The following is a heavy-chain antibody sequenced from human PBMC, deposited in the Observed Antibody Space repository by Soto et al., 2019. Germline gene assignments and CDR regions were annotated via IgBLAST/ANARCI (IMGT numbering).Heavy chain of an antibody. CDR1: GYTFTSYG. CDR3: ARGGGGYCSGGSCYSGPLGNWFDH. V-gene: IGHV1-18*01. Sequence: GXSVKVSCKASGYTFTSYGISWVRQAPGQGLEWMGWISAYNGNTNYAQKLQGRVTMTTDTSTSTAYMELRSLRSDDTAVYYCARGGGGYCSGGSCYSGPLGNWFDHWGQGTLVTVSS. D-gene: IGHD2-15*01. CDR2: ISAYNGNT. J-gene: IGHJ5*02.